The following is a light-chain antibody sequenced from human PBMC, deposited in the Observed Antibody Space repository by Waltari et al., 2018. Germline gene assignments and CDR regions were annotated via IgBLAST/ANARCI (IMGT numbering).Light chain of an antibody. CDR2: GTS. Sequence: EIVLSPSPATIPSSSPARAPPLSRASQRVISSNLAWYQQKPGQAPRLLISGTSGRATGIPDRFSGSGSGTDFTLTISRLEPDDVAVYYCQQYDSSRLTFGGGTKVEIK. CDR1: QRVISSN. J-gene: IGKJ4*01. V-gene: IGKV3-20*01. CDR3: QQYDSSRLT.